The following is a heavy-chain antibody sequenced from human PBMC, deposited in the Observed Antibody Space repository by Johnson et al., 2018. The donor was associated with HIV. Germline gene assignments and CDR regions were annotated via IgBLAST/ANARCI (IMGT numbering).Heavy chain of an antibody. CDR2: ISFDGSNK. V-gene: IGHV3-30*03. Sequence: QVQLVESGGGVVQPGRSLRLSCAASGFTFSSYGMHWVRQAPGKGLEWVALISFDGSNKYYADSVKGRFSISRDNAKNSLYLQMNSLRAEDTALYYCARHYDILTDPDAFDVWGQGTMVTVSS. D-gene: IGHD3-9*01. CDR3: ARHYDILTDPDAFDV. CDR1: GFTFSSYG. J-gene: IGHJ3*01.